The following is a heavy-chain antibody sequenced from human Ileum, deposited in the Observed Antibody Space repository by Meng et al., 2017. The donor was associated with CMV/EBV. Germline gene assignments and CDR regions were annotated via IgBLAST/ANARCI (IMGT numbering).Heavy chain of an antibody. D-gene: IGHD3-10*01. CDR3: ARSYFYGSGSYRRLDYFDY. V-gene: IGHV4-59*13. Sequence: QVQLQESGPGLVKHSETLSLTFTVSGGSLNSNYWSWVRQPPRKGLEWIGYVYYTGTTNYNPSLESRVTISIDKSNNQFSLKLSSVTAADTAIDYCARSYFYGSGSYRRLDYFDYWVRGTLVTVSS. CDR1: GGSLNSNY. J-gene: IGHJ4*02. CDR2: VYYTGTT.